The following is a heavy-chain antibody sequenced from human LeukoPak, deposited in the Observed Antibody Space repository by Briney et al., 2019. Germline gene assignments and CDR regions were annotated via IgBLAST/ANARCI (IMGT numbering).Heavy chain of an antibody. CDR3: ARDPKTYYYDSSGYPVY. CDR2: ISSSSSYI. CDR1: GFTFSSYS. J-gene: IGHJ4*02. D-gene: IGHD3-22*01. Sequence: PGGSLRLSXAASGFTFSSYSMNWVRQAPGKGLEWVSSISSSSSYIYYADSVKGRFTISRGNAKNSLYLQMNSLRAEDTAVYYCARDPKTYYYDSSGYPVYWGQGTLVTVSS. V-gene: IGHV3-21*01.